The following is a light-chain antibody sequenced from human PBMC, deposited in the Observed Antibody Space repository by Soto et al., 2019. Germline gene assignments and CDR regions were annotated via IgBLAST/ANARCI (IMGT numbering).Light chain of an antibody. Sequence: DIQMTQSPSSLSASVGDRVTITCQTIQDISNYLNWYQQKPGKAPKLLIYDASNLETGVPSRFSGSGYGTDFTFTISSLQPEDIATYYCQQDDNLRALNFGGGTKVEIK. CDR2: DAS. CDR1: QDISNY. V-gene: IGKV1-33*01. CDR3: QQDDNLRALN. J-gene: IGKJ4*01.